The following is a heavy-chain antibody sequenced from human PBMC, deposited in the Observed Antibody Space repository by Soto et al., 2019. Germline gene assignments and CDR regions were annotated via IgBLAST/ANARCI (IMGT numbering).Heavy chain of an antibody. Sequence: QVQLVQPGAEVKNPGASVKVSCKASGYTFTRYGIGWARQAPGQGLEWMGWINTYNGNTNYAQNAQGRVTLTTDTSTSTAYMELRSLRSNDTAIYYCAMVDVYVTPSPQDVWGQGTTVIVSS. J-gene: IGHJ6*02. V-gene: IGHV1-18*01. D-gene: IGHD3-16*01. CDR3: AMVDVYVTPSPQDV. CDR2: INTYNGNT. CDR1: GYTFTRYG.